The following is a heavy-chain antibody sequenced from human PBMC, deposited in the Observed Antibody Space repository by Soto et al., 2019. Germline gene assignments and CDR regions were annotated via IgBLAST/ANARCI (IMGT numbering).Heavy chain of an antibody. V-gene: IGHV3-21*01. D-gene: IGHD3-10*01. CDR1: GFTFSSYS. J-gene: IGHJ6*02. CDR2: ISSSSYI. Sequence: VGSLRLSCAASGFTFSSYSMNWVRQAPGKGLEWVSSISSSSYIYYADSVKGRFTISRDNAKNSLYLQMNSLRAEDTAVYYCARDFGLERRYYGSGSYPPGNYYYGMDVWGQGTTVTVSS. CDR3: ARDFGLERRYYGSGSYPPGNYYYGMDV.